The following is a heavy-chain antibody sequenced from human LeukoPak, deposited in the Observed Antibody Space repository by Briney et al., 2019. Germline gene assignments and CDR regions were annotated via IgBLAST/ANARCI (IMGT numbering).Heavy chain of an antibody. CDR1: GNSISSYY. CDR3: ARGPDYLKEPDTRSVGGFDY. Sequence: SETLSLTCTVSGNSISSYYWSWIRQPPGKGLEWIGYIHYSGDTNYNPSLKSRVTISVDTSKNQFSLKLSSVTAADTAVYYCARGPDYLKEPDTRSVGGFDYWGQGTLVTVSS. V-gene: IGHV4-59*01. J-gene: IGHJ4*02. D-gene: IGHD3-16*01. CDR2: IHYSGDT.